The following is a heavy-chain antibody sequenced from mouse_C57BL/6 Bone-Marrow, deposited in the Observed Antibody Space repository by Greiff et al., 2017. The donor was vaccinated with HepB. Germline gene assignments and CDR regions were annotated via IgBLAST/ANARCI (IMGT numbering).Heavy chain of an antibody. CDR3: ARWRGRYYYAMDY. Sequence: VQLQQSGAELVRPGTSVKVSCKASGYAFTNYLIEWVKQRPGPGLEWIGVINPGSGGTNYNEKFKGKATLTADKSSSNAYMQLSSLTSEDSAVYFCARWRGRYYYAMDYWGQGTSVTVSS. J-gene: IGHJ4*01. V-gene: IGHV1-54*01. CDR2: INPGSGGT. CDR1: GYAFTNYL.